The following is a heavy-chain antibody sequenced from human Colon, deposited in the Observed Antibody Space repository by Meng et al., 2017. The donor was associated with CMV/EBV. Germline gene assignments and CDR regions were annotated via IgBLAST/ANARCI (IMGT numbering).Heavy chain of an antibody. J-gene: IGHJ5*02. D-gene: IGHD6-13*01. Sequence: AASGFTFSSYAMSWVRQAPGKGLEWVSAISGSGGSTYYADSVKGRFTISRDNSKNTLYLQMNSLRAEDTAVYYCAKDRVAAAEGWFDPWGQGTLVTVS. V-gene: IGHV3-23*01. CDR3: AKDRVAAAEGWFDP. CDR2: ISGSGGST. CDR1: GFTFSSYA.